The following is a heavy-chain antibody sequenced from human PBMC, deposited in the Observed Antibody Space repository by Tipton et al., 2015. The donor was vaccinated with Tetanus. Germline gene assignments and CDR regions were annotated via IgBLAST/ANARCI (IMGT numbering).Heavy chain of an antibody. CDR2: IYTSGST. J-gene: IGHJ4*02. Sequence: TLSLTCSVSGDSISSFYWSWIRQPAGKGLEWIGRIYTSGSTNYNPSLKSRVTMSVDTSKRQFSLKLNSVTAADTAVYYCARVLPVNRAGWGQGTLVTISS. V-gene: IGHV4-4*07. CDR3: ARVLPVNRAG. CDR1: GDSISSFY. D-gene: IGHD4-17*01.